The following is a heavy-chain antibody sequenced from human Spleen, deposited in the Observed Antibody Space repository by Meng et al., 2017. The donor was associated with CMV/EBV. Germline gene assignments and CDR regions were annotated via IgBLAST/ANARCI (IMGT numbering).Heavy chain of an antibody. D-gene: IGHD3-22*01. CDR1: GFSFMRYT. J-gene: IGHJ3*02. CDR2: ISSTTTYI. Sequence: GGSLRLSCAASGFSFMRYTMEWVRQAPGKGLEWVSSISSTTTYIYYADSVEGRFTISRDNAKNSLYLQMNSLRAEDTAVYYCAYQWLLRGAFDIWGQGTMVTVSS. CDR3: AYQWLLRGAFDI. V-gene: IGHV3-21*01.